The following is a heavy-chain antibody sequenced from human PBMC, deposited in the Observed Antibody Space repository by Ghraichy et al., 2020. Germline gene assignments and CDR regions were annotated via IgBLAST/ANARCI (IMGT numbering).Heavy chain of an antibody. D-gene: IGHD3-10*01. J-gene: IGHJ6*02. CDR2: ISSSSSYI. CDR1: GSTFSSYS. Sequence: GGSLRLSCAASGSTFSSYSMNWVRQAPGKGLEWVSSISSSSSYIYYADAVKGRFTISRDNAKNSLYLQMNSLRAEDTAVYYCAREGLRGEYGMDVWGQGTTVTVSS. CDR3: AREGLRGEYGMDV. V-gene: IGHV3-21*01.